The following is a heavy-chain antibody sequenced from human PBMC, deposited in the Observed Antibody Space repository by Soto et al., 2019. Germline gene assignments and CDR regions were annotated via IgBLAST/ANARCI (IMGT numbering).Heavy chain of an antibody. CDR1: GFTFSSYV. V-gene: IGHV3-33*01. D-gene: IGHD6-19*01. CDR2: IWYDGSNK. CDR3: ARDGSPVYSSGWYPADYYYGMDV. J-gene: IGHJ6*02. Sequence: GGFLRLFCAASGFTFSSYVRHWVRQAPGKGLEWVAVIWYDGSNKYYADSVKGRFTISRDNSKNTLYLQMNSLRAEDTAVYYCARDGSPVYSSGWYPADYYYGMDVWGQGTTVTVS.